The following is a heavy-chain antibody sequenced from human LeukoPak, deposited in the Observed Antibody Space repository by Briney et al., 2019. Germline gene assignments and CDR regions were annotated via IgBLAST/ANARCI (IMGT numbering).Heavy chain of an antibody. CDR1: GFTFSDYA. V-gene: IGHV3-23*01. J-gene: IGHJ4*02. D-gene: IGHD6-19*01. Sequence: PGGSLRLSCAASGFTFSDYAMTWVRQDPGKGLEWISTISGSGGSTYYADSVKGRFTISRDNSKTTLYLQMNSLRAEDTAVYYCARLSGWIFDYWGQGTLVTVSS. CDR2: ISGSGGST. CDR3: ARLSGWIFDY.